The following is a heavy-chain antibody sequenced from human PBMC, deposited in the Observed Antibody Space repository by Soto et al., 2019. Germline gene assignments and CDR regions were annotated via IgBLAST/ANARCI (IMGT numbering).Heavy chain of an antibody. V-gene: IGHV3-74*01. CDR1: GFTFSSYW. Sequence: HPGGSLRLSCAASGFTFSSYWMHWVRQVPGKGLVWVSRISTDGSSTYCADSVKGRFTISRDNAKNTLYLQMNTLRAEDTAVYYCVRGLSAYYGYFDYWGQGTLVTVSS. D-gene: IGHD3-9*01. CDR3: VRGLSAYYGYFDY. J-gene: IGHJ4*01. CDR2: ISTDGSST.